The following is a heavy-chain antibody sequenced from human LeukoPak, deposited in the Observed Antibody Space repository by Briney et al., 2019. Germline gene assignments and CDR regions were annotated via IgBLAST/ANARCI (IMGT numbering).Heavy chain of an antibody. J-gene: IGHJ4*02. CDR1: GFTFSSYW. Sequence: GGSLRLSCTASGFTFSSYWMSWVRQAPGKGLEWVANIKQDGSEKYYVDSVKGRFTISRDNAKNPLYLQMNSLRAEDTAVYYCARNGDRAREQQLHYWGQGTLVTVSS. CDR3: ARNGDRAREQQLHY. CDR2: IKQDGSEK. D-gene: IGHD6-13*01. V-gene: IGHV3-7*01.